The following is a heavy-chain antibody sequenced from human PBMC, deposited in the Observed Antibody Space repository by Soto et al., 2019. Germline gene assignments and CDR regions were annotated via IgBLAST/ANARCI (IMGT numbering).Heavy chain of an antibody. CDR1: GFTFSSYS. CDR3: ARDRVIVGATPHYCYGMAV. D-gene: IGHD1-26*01. V-gene: IGHV3-21*01. CDR2: ISSSSSYI. Sequence: EVQLVESGGGLVKPGGSLRLSCAASGFTFSSYSMHWVRQAPGKGLEWVSSISSSSSYIYYAASVKGRFTISRDNAKNSLSLQMNSVRAEDTAVYYCARDRVIVGATPHYCYGMAVWGQGTTVTVSS. J-gene: IGHJ6*02.